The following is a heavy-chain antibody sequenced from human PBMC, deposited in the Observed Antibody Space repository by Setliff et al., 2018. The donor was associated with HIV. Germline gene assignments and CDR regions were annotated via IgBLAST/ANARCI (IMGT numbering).Heavy chain of an antibody. J-gene: IGHJ4*02. CDR3: ARSLLPSITVAGTIGY. D-gene: IGHD6-19*01. Sequence: SETLSLTCAVSGLSMSTTSYYWGWIRQPPGKGLEWIGSIYYSGSTYYNPSLKSRVTISLDTSKNKFSLKLSSVTAADTAVYYCARSLLPSITVAGTIGYWGQGSLVTSPQ. CDR1: GLSMSTTSYY. CDR2: IYYSGST. V-gene: IGHV4-39*07.